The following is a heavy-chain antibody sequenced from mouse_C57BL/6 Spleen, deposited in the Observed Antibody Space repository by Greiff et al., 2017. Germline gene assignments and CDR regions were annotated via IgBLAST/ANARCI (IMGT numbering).Heavy chain of an antibody. Sequence: EVQLQESGPELVKPGASVKIPCKASGYTFTDYNLDWVKQSHGKSLEWIGDINPNNGGTIYNQKFKGKATLTVDKSSSTAYMELRSLTSEDTAVYYCARGDGNYAYYAMDYWGQGTSVTVSS. CDR2: INPNNGGT. J-gene: IGHJ4*01. CDR1: GYTFTDYN. V-gene: IGHV1-18*01. CDR3: ARGDGNYAYYAMDY. D-gene: IGHD2-1*01.